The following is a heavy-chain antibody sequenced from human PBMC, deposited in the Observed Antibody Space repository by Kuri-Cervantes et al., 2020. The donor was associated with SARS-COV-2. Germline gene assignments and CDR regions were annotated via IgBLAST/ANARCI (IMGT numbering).Heavy chain of an antibody. CDR2: INWNGGST. V-gene: IGHV3-20*04. Sequence: GESLKISCAASGFTFDDYGMSWVRQAPGKGLEWVSGINWNGGSTGYADSVKGRFTISRDNAKNSLYLQMNSLRAEDTALYYCARGGYSSGWFAYYFGYWGQGTLVTVSS. D-gene: IGHD6-19*01. J-gene: IGHJ4*02. CDR3: ARGGYSSGWFAYYFGY. CDR1: GFTFDDYG.